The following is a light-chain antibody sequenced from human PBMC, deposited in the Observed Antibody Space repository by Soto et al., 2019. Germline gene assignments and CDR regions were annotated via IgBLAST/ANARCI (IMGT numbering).Light chain of an antibody. V-gene: IGKV2-30*01. J-gene: IGKJ1*01. Sequence: DAVLTQAPLSLRVTLGQPGTLSCSSVESRVYSDGDTYLNWFQQRPGQSPRRLIYTVYHRDSGVTDRFSGSGSGTDFTMEISRVEAEDVGVYYCMQGTHWPWTFGPGTQVEIK. CDR3: MQGTHWPWT. CDR1: ESRVYSDGDTY. CDR2: TVY.